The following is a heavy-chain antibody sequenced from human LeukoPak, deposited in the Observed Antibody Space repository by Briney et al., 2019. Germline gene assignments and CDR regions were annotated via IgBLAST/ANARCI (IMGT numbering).Heavy chain of an antibody. CDR2: IYYSGST. D-gene: IGHD6-13*01. CDR3: ARDPGYSSSWYSFNYYYYYMDV. Sequence: PSETLSLTCTVSGGSISSSSYYWGWIRQPPGKGLEWIGSIYYSGSTYYNPSLKSRVTISVDTSKNQFSLKLSSVTAADTAVYYCARDPGYSSSWYSFNYYYYYMDVWGKGTTVTVSS. J-gene: IGHJ6*03. V-gene: IGHV4-39*07. CDR1: GGSISSSSYY.